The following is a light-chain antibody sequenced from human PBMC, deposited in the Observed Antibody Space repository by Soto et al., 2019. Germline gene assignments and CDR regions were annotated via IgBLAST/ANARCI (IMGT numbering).Light chain of an antibody. CDR3: NSYAGSNIYV. V-gene: IGLV2-8*01. Sequence: QSVLTQPPSASGSPGQSLTFSCTGTSSDVGRYDYVSWYQQHPGKAPKLLIYGVTXRPSGVHDRFSGSKSGNTAPLTVSGLQTEDEAYYYCNSYAGSNIYVFGTGPKVTVL. J-gene: IGLJ1*01. CDR1: SSDVGRYDY. CDR2: GVT.